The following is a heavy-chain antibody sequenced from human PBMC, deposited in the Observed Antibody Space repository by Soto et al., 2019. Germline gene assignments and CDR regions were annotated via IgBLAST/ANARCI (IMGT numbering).Heavy chain of an antibody. Sequence: EVQLLESGGGLVQPGGSLRLSCAASGFTFSNYAMTWVRQAPGKGLKWVSALSASGATTYHADSVKGRFTISRDNSENTLYLQMNSLRAEDTAVYYCAKGLSGNQYYYYGMDVWCQGTTVTVSS. CDR1: GFTFSNYA. D-gene: IGHD1-26*01. CDR3: AKGLSGNQYYYYGMDV. V-gene: IGHV3-23*01. CDR2: LSASGATT. J-gene: IGHJ6*02.